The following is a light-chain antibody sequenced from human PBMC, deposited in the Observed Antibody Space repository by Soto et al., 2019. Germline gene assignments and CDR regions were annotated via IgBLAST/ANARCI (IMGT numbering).Light chain of an antibody. J-gene: IGLJ1*01. CDR2: DVS. CDR1: SSDVGGYNY. CDR3: SSSIGSSSYV. V-gene: IGLV2-14*01. Sequence: QSVLTQPASVSGSPGQSITISCTGTSSDVGGYNYVSWYQQHPGKAPKLMIYDVSSRPSGVSNRFSGSKSGNTASLTISGLQAEDEADYYRSSSIGSSSYVFGTGTKVTVL.